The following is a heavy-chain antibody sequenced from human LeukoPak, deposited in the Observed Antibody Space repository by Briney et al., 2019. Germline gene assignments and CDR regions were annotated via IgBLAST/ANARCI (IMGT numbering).Heavy chain of an antibody. CDR3: ARGQFRLGYYGSSGFDY. CDR1: GFTFSSYA. J-gene: IGHJ4*02. D-gene: IGHD3-22*01. Sequence: PGRSLRLSCVASGFTFSSYAMHWVRQAPGKGQERVAVISYDGSNKYYADSVKGRFTISRDNSKNTLYLQMNSLRAEDTAVYYCARGQFRLGYYGSSGFDYWGQGTLVTVSS. V-gene: IGHV3-30*04. CDR2: ISYDGSNK.